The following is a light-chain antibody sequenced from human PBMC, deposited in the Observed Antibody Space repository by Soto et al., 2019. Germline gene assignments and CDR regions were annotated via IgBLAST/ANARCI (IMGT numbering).Light chain of an antibody. V-gene: IGKV1-9*01. CDR3: QQSETYPLT. J-gene: IGKJ5*01. CDR2: AAS. CDR1: QVISTS. Sequence: GESVTITCRASQVISTSLAWYQVKPGKAPKLLIYAASTLESGVPSRFSATVSGTEFSLTITSLQPEDFATYYCQQSETYPLTLGQGTRLEIK.